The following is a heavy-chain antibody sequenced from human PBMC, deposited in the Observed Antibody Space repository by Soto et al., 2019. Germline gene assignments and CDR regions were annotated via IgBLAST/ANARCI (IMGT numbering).Heavy chain of an antibody. D-gene: IGHD5-18*01. CDR1: GGSISSYY. Sequence: SETLSLTCTVSGGSISSYYWSWIRQPPGKGLEWIGYIYYSGSTNYNPSLKSRVTISVDTSKNQFSLKLSSVTAADTAVYYCARLGDTAMVKYYYYMDVWGKGTTVTVSS. CDR3: ARLGDTAMVKYYYYMDV. J-gene: IGHJ6*03. V-gene: IGHV4-59*01. CDR2: IYYSGST.